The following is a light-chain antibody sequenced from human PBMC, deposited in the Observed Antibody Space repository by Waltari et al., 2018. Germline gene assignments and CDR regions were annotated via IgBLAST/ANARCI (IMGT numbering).Light chain of an antibody. J-gene: IGLJ3*02. V-gene: IGLV2-11*01. CDR3: CSYTGGYTWV. Sequence: QSALTQPRPVSGSPGQSVPISCTGTSSALSTYNHSSWYQQPPGKAPNLLIPDVTRRPSGVPDRFSGSRSGNTASLTISGLQAEDEADYYCCSYTGGYTWVFGGGTKLTVL. CDR1: SSALSTYNH. CDR2: DVT.